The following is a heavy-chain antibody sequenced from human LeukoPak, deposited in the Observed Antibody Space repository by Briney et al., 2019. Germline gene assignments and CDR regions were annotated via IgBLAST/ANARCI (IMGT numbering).Heavy chain of an antibody. J-gene: IGHJ5*02. Sequence: GASVKVSCKTSGHTFTGYYIHWVRQAPGQGIEWMGWINPNSSGTNYAQKLQGRVTMTTDTSTSTAYMELRSLRSDDTAVYYCARERSGWPSPFDWFDPWGQGTLVTVSS. D-gene: IGHD6-19*01. CDR1: GHTFTGYY. CDR2: INPNSSGT. CDR3: ARERSGWPSPFDWFDP. V-gene: IGHV1-2*02.